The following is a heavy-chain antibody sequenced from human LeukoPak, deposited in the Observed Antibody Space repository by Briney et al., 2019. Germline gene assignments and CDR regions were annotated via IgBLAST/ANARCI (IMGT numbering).Heavy chain of an antibody. V-gene: IGHV4-39*01. Sequence: SETLSLTCTVSGGSISSSSYYWGWIRQPPGKGLEWIGSIYYSGSTYYNPSLESRVTISVDTSKNQFSLKLSSVTAADTAVYYCARLTPEDSSGWTSYFDYWGQGTLVTVSS. D-gene: IGHD6-19*01. CDR2: IYYSGST. CDR3: ARLTPEDSSGWTSYFDY. CDR1: GGSISSSSYY. J-gene: IGHJ4*02.